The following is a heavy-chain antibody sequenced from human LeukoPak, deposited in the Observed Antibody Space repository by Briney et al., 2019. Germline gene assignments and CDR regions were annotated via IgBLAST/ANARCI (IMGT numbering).Heavy chain of an antibody. Sequence: SVKVSCKASGGTFSSYAISWVRQAPGQGLEWMGRIIPILGIANYAQKFQGRVTITADKSTSTAYMELSSLRSEDTAVYYCALPNEWEKYGMDVWGQGTTVTVSS. V-gene: IGHV1-69*04. J-gene: IGHJ6*02. CDR2: IIPILGIA. CDR1: GGTFSSYA. D-gene: IGHD1-26*01. CDR3: ALPNEWEKYGMDV.